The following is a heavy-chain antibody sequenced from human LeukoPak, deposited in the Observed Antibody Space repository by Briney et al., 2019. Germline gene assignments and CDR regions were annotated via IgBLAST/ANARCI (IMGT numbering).Heavy chain of an antibody. Sequence: SVKVSCKASGGTFSSYAISWVRQAPGQGLEWMGRIIPILGIANYALKFQGRVTITADKSTSTAYMELSSLRSEDTAVYYCARGRKAEDIVATSYCSGGSCYSEGNWFDPWGQGTLVTVSS. J-gene: IGHJ5*02. CDR2: IIPILGIA. CDR3: ARGRKAEDIVATSYCSGGSCYSEGNWFDP. V-gene: IGHV1-69*04. CDR1: GGTFSSYA. D-gene: IGHD2-15*01.